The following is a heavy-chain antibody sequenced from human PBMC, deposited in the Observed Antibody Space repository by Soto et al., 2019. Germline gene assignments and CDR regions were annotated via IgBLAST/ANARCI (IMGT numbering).Heavy chain of an antibody. CDR2: MQPRDGRT. J-gene: IGHJ4*02. D-gene: IGHD1-26*01. Sequence: QVQLVQSGAEVREPGASVKVSCKASGYSFSSLDINWVRQTTGQGLEWMGWMQPRDGRTGYAQKFQGRVTMTRDTYLNTADMELSSLTADDTAFYYCARGVTAGVDYWGQGTLVTVSS. CDR1: GYSFSSLD. CDR3: ARGVTAGVDY. V-gene: IGHV1-8*01.